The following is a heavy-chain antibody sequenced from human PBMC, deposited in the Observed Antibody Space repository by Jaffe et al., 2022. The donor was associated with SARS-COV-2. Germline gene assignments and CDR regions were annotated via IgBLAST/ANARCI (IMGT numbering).Heavy chain of an antibody. V-gene: IGHV3-30*04. CDR3: ARDHYYDSIALRNWYFDL. CDR1: GFTFSSYA. CDR2: ISYDGSNK. D-gene: IGHD3-22*01. J-gene: IGHJ2*01. Sequence: QVQLVESGGGVVQPGRSLRLSCAASGFTFSSYAMHWVRQAPGKGLEWVAVISYDGSNKYYADSVKGRFTISRDNSKNTLYLQMNSLRAEDTAVYYCARDHYYDSIALRNWYFDLWGRGTLVTVSS.